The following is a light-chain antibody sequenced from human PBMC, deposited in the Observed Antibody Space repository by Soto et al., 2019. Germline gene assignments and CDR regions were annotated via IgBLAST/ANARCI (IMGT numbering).Light chain of an antibody. V-gene: IGLV2-8*01. J-gene: IGLJ1*01. CDR3: SSYVGSNIFF. CDR1: SNDVGGYDY. CDR2: AVT. Sequence: QSVLTQPPSASGSPGQSVTISCTGTSNDVGGYDYVSWYQQHPGKAPKLIIFAVTQRPSGVPDRFSGSKSGNTASLTVSGLQPEDEVDYFCSSYVGSNIFFFGTGTKVTAL.